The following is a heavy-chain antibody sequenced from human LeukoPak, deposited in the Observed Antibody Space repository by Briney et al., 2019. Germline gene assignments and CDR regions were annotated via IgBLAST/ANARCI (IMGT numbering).Heavy chain of an antibody. V-gene: IGHV3-7*01. D-gene: IGHD3/OR15-3a*01. J-gene: IGHJ4*02. CDR1: GFTFSSYW. CDR2: IKQGGSEK. CDR3: ARDNDFFDY. Sequence: GGSLRLSCAASGFTFSSYWMSWVRQAPGKGLEWVATIKQGGSEKYYVDSVKGRFTISRDNAKNSLYLQMNSLRAEDTAMYYCARDNDFFDYWGQGTLVTVSS.